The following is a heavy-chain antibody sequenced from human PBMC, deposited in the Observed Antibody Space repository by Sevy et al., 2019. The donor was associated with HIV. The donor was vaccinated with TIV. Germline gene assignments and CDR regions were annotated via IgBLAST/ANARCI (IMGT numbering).Heavy chain of an antibody. CDR1: GFIFNDYN. CDR3: TRDKTILEGRYGMDV. CDR2: IFSSSSWI. Sequence: GGSLRLSCAASGFIFNDYNMNWVRQAPGKGLEWVSCIFSSSSWIYYADSVKGRFTISRDNTKNSLYLQMNSLRAEDTAVYYCTRDKTILEGRYGMDVWGQGTTVTVSS. V-gene: IGHV3-21*01. D-gene: IGHD3-3*01. J-gene: IGHJ6*02.